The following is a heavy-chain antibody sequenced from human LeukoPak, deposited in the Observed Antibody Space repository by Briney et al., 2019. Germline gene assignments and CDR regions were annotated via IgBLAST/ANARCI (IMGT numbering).Heavy chain of an antibody. D-gene: IGHD5-24*01. J-gene: IGHJ4*02. Sequence: PGGSLRLSCAASGFTFSSYDMHWVRQATGKGLEWVSAIGTAGDTYYPGSVKGRFTISRENAKNSLYLQMNSLRAGDTAVYYCARGGYNYGPFDYWGQGTLVTASS. CDR1: GFTFSSYD. CDR2: IGTAGDT. V-gene: IGHV3-13*01. CDR3: ARGGYNYGPFDY.